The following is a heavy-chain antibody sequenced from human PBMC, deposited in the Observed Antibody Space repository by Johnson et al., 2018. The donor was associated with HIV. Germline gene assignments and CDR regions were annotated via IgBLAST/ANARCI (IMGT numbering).Heavy chain of an antibody. D-gene: IGHD5-24*01. CDR2: VSYDGRNQ. J-gene: IGHJ3*01. CDR1: GFTFSSYA. Sequence: QMQLVESGGGVVQPGRSLRLSCAASGFTFSSYAMHWVRQAPGTGLEWVALVSYDGRNQYHADSVKGRFTISRDNSKNTLFLQMNSLRVEDTAVYYCAGMAAHVSDFWGQGTMVTVSS. CDR3: AGMAAHVSDF. V-gene: IGHV3-30*14.